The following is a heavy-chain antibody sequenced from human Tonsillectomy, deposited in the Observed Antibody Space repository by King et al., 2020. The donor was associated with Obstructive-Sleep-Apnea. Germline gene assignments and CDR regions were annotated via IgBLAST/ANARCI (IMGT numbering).Heavy chain of an antibody. J-gene: IGHJ4*02. V-gene: IGHV4-39*07. CDR2: IQYSGNT. Sequence: LQLQESGPGLVKPSETLSLTCTVSGGSINDTNYYWGWIRQSPGEGLEWTASIQYSGNTHYSPSLKSRVTISVEPSRNQFSLKLNSVTAADTAVYYCAREALNYGKTVNFASWGQGTLLIVSS. CDR1: GGSINDTNYY. CDR3: AREALNYGKTVNFAS. D-gene: IGHD4-17*01.